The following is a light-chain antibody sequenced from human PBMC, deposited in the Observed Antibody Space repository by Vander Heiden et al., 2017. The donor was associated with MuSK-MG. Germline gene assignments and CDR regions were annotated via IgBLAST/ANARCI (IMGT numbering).Light chain of an antibody. J-gene: IGKJ3*01. CDR3: QQSDSTPVT. CDR1: QSISSY. Sequence: DIQMTQSPSSLSASVGDRVTITCRASQSISSYLNWYQQKPGKAPKLLIYAASSLQSGVPSRFSGSGSGTDFTLTISSLQPEDFATYYCQQSDSTPVTFGPGTKVXIK. V-gene: IGKV1-39*01. CDR2: AAS.